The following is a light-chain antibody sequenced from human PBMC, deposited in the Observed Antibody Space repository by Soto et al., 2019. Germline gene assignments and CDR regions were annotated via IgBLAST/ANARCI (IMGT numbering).Light chain of an antibody. CDR1: QSVSSN. CDR2: GAS. CDR3: PQYNNWPFT. V-gene: IGKV3-15*01. J-gene: IGKJ3*01. Sequence: EIVMTQSPATLSVSPRERATLSCRASQSVSSNLAWYQQKPGQAPRLLIYGASTRATGIPARFSGSGSGTEFTLTISSLQSEDFAVYYCPQYNNWPFTFGPGTKVDIK.